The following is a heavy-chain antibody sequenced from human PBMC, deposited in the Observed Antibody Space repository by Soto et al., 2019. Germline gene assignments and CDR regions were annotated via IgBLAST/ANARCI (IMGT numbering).Heavy chain of an antibody. Sequence: QVQLVESGGGLVKPGGSLRLSCAASGFAFSDYYMSWIRQAPGKGLEWVSYISSSASTMYYADSVKGRFTISRDNAKNSLYLQMNGLRADDTAVYYCARMGEMSTVFDYWGQGTLVTVSS. CDR3: ARMGEMSTVFDY. CDR1: GFAFSDYY. J-gene: IGHJ4*02. V-gene: IGHV3-11*01. D-gene: IGHD3-16*01. CDR2: ISSSASTM.